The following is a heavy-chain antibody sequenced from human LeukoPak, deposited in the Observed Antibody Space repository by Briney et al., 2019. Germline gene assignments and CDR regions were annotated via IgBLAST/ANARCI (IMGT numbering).Heavy chain of an antibody. D-gene: IGHD3-10*01. CDR3: ARRRGGRKRFGEGSNWFDP. CDR2: INHSGST. J-gene: IGHJ5*02. Sequence: SETLSLTCAVYGGSFSGYYWSWVRQPPGKGLEWSGEINHSGSTNYNPSLTSRVTISVDTSKNQFSLKLSSVTAADTAVYYCARRRGGRKRFGEGSNWFDPWGQGTLVTVSS. CDR1: GGSFSGYY. V-gene: IGHV4-34*01.